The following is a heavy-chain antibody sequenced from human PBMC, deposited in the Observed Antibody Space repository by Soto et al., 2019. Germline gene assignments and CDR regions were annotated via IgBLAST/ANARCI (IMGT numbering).Heavy chain of an antibody. J-gene: IGHJ3*02. CDR2: ISSSSYI. Sequence: GSLRLSCAASGFTFSSYSMNWVRQAPGKGLEWVSSISSSSYIYYADSVKGRFTISRDNAKNSLYLQMNSLRAEDTAVYYCAGITGYSSSWYAFDIWGQGTMVTVSS. CDR3: AGITGYSSSWYAFDI. D-gene: IGHD6-13*01. CDR1: GFTFSSYS. V-gene: IGHV3-21*01.